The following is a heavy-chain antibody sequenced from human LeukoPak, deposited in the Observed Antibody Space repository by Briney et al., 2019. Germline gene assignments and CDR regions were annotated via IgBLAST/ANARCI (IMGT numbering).Heavy chain of an antibody. CDR2: IKSKTDGGPP. CDR3: TTDLLLWFGELPYYYYGMDV. CDR1: VFTYSNAW. J-gene: IGHJ6*02. V-gene: IGHV3-15*01. Sequence: GGSLRLFCAASVFTYSNAWMRCAREARGRGVEWVGRIKSKTDGGPPDYAAPVKGRFKISRDDSKHTLYLQINSLKTEDTAVYYCTTDLLLWFGELPYYYYGMDVWGQGTTVTVSS. D-gene: IGHD3-10*01.